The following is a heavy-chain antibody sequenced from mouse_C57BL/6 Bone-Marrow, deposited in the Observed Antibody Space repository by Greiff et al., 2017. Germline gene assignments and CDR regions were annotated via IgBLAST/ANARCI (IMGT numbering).Heavy chain of an antibody. Sequence: QVQLKESGPELVKPGASVKISCKASGYAFSSSWMNWVKQRPGKGLEWIGRIYPGDGDTNYNGKFKGKATLTADKSSSTAYMQLSSLTSEDSAVYFCARFYYDYNWGQGTTRTVSS. CDR2: IYPGDGDT. CDR1: GYAFSSSW. J-gene: IGHJ2*01. CDR3: ARFYYDYN. D-gene: IGHD2-4*01. V-gene: IGHV1-82*01.